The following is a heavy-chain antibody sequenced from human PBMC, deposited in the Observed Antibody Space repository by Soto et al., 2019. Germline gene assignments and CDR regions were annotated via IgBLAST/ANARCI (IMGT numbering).Heavy chain of an antibody. CDR1: GGTFSSYA. Sequence: SVKVSCKASGGTFSSYAISWVRQAPGQGLEWMGGIIPIFGTANYAQKFQGRVTITADKSTSTAYMELSSLRSEDKDVYYCARDPWYCSSKSCNPDYYYYYGMDVWGQGTTVTVSS. V-gene: IGHV1-69*06. D-gene: IGHD2-2*01. J-gene: IGHJ6*02. CDR3: ARDPWYCSSKSCNPDYYYYYGMDV. CDR2: IIPIFGTA.